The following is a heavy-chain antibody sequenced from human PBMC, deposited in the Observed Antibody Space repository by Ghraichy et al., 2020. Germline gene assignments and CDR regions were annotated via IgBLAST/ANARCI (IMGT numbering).Heavy chain of an antibody. J-gene: IGHJ3*01. CDR2: ISYSGST. CDR1: GASITSGGYY. V-gene: IGHV4-31*03. D-gene: IGHD2-8*01. Sequence: SETLSLTCTVSGASITSGGYYWNWIRQHPGKGLEWIGYISYSGSTYYNPSLKSRLTISVDTSKSHFSLKLSSVTAADTAVYYCARLCTNSVCYKDAFDVWGQGTMVTVSS. CDR3: ARLCTNSVCYKDAFDV.